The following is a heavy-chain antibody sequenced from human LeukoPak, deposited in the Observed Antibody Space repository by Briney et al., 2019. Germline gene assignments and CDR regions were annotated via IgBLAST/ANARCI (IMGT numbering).Heavy chain of an antibody. V-gene: IGHV3-23*01. D-gene: IGHD1-14*01. CDR2: ISANGADK. Sequence: GGSLRLSCAVSRFTFSTYAMSWVRQAAGQGLEWVSAISANGADKYYADSVKGRFTISRDNSKNTLFLQMTSLRAEDTAVYYCANYRKPQGLDYWGQGTLLTVSS. CDR3: ANYRKPQGLDY. CDR1: RFTFSTYA. J-gene: IGHJ4*02.